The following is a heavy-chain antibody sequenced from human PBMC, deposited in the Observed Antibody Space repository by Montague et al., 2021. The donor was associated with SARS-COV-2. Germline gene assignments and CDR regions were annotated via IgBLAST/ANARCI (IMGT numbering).Heavy chain of an antibody. J-gene: IGHJ4*02. CDR2: IFYSGST. V-gene: IGHV4-59*02. CDR3: AKASRGYGGDFDS. Sequence: SETLSLTCSVSSDSVNRNYWSWVRQPPGKGLEWLGYIFYSGSTYNPSLNSRVTMSLDTSKNHFSLNLISVTAADTAAYYCAKASRGYGGDFDSWGQGTLVIVSS. CDR1: SDSVNRNY. D-gene: IGHD4-23*01.